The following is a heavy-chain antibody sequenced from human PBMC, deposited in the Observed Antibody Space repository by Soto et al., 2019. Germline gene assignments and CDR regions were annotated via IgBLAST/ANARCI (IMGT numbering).Heavy chain of an antibody. Sequence: SETLSLTCAVYGGSFSGYYWSWIRQPPGKGLEWIGEINHSGSTNYNPSLKSRVTISVDTSKNQFSLKLSSVTAADTAVYYCARGGISGGSCLDLDYWGQGTMVTVSS. D-gene: IGHD2-15*01. CDR2: INHSGST. CDR1: GGSFSGYY. CDR3: ARGGISGGSCLDLDY. J-gene: IGHJ4*03. V-gene: IGHV4-34*01.